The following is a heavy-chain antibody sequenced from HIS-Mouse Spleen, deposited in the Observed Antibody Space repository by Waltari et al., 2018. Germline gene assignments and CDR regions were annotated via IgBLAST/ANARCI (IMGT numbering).Heavy chain of an antibody. CDR1: GGSFSGYY. CDR2: INHSGST. J-gene: IGHJ3*02. D-gene: IGHD1-1*01. V-gene: IGHV4-34*01. CDR3: ARGRFHSWNDAFDI. Sequence: QVQLQQWGAGLLKPSETLSLTCAVYGGSFSGYYRSWIRQPPGKGLEWIGEINHSGSTNYNPSLKSRVTISVDTSKNQFSLKLSSVTAADTAVYYCARGRFHSWNDAFDIWGQGTMVTVSS.